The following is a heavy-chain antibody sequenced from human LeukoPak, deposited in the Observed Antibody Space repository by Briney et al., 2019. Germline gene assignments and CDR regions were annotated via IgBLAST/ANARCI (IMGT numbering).Heavy chain of an antibody. D-gene: IGHD2-15*01. Sequence: PGGSLRLSCAASGFTFSSYSMNWVRQAPGKGLEWVSYISSSSSTIYYADSVKGRFTISRDNAKNSLYLQMNSLRAEDTAVYYCARELVVVAAIGPINWFDLWGQGTLVTVSS. CDR3: ARELVVVAAIGPINWFDL. J-gene: IGHJ5*02. V-gene: IGHV3-48*01. CDR2: ISSSSSTI. CDR1: GFTFSSYS.